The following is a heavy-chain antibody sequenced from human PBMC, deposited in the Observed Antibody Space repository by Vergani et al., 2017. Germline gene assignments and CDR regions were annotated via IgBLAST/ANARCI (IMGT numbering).Heavy chain of an antibody. CDR2: IIPILGIA. CDR1: GGTFSSYA. V-gene: IGHV1-69*04. D-gene: IGHD6-13*01. CDR3: ARDGAAAGRLFDP. J-gene: IGHJ5*02. Sequence: QVQLVQSGAEVKTPGSSVKVSCKASGGTFSSYAISWVRQAPGQGLEWMGRIIPILGIANYAQKFQGRVTITADKSTSAAYMELSSLRSEDTAVYYCARDGAAAGRLFDPWGQGTLVTVSS.